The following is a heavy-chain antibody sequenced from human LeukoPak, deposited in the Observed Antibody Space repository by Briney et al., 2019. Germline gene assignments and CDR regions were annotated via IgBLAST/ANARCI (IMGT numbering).Heavy chain of an antibody. D-gene: IGHD3-9*01. CDR3: ARQGYDILTGYIDAFDI. J-gene: IGHJ3*02. CDR2: VSYSGSA. Sequence: PSGTLSLTCTVSGGSITAYYWSWIRQPPGKGLEWVGYVSYSGSATYNPSLESRLTISLDTSKKFFSLNLSSVTAADTAVYYCARQGYDILTGYIDAFDIWGQGTMVTVSS. V-gene: IGHV4-59*08. CDR1: GGSITAYY.